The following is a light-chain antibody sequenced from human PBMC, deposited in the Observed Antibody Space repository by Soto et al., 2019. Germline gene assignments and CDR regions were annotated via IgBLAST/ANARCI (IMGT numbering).Light chain of an antibody. CDR2: DAS. CDR1: QSVSSSY. V-gene: IGKV3-20*01. Sequence: EIVLTQSPGTLSLSPGERATLSCRASQSVSSSYLAWYQQKPGQAPRLLIYDASTRATGIPDTFSGSGSGTDFTLTISRLEPEDFAVYYCQQYDSSPLTFGGGTKVEI. J-gene: IGKJ4*01. CDR3: QQYDSSPLT.